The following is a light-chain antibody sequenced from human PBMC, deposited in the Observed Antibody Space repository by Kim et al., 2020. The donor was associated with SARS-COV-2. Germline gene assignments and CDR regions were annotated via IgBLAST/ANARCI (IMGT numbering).Light chain of an antibody. CDR3: AAWDDTLNAWV. Sequence: GQRVTISGSGGTSNLGSNTVNWYQQLPGTAPKLLVYGDDHRPSGVPDRFSGSKSGTSASLAISGLQSDDEANYHCAAWDDTLNAWVFGGGTQLTVL. V-gene: IGLV1-44*01. CDR2: GDD. CDR1: TSNLGSNT. J-gene: IGLJ3*02.